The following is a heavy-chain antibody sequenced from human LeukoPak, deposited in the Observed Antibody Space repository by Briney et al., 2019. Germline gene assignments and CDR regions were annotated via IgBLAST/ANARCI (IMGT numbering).Heavy chain of an antibody. V-gene: IGHV3-23*01. D-gene: IGHD1-26*01. Sequence: GGTLRLSCAASGFTFSSYDMSWVRHAPGKGLGWVSAISGSGGSTYYADSVKGRFTISRDNSKNTLYLQMNSLRAEDTAVYYCAKVGATLSPYDYWGQGTLVTVSS. CDR1: GFTFSSYD. CDR2: ISGSGGST. CDR3: AKVGATLSPYDY. J-gene: IGHJ4*02.